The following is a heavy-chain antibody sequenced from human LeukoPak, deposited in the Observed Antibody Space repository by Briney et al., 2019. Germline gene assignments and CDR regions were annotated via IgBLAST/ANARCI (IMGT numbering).Heavy chain of an antibody. D-gene: IGHD3-3*01. CDR2: IYTSGST. CDR1: GGSISSYY. V-gene: IGHV4-4*07. J-gene: IGHJ3*02. CDR3: ARQVWSTDDAFDI. Sequence: KPSESLSLTCTVSGGSISSYYWSWIRQPAGKGLEWIGRIYTSGSTNYNPSLKSRVTISVDKSKNQFSLKLSSVTAADTAVYYCARQVWSTDDAFDIWGQGTVVTVSS.